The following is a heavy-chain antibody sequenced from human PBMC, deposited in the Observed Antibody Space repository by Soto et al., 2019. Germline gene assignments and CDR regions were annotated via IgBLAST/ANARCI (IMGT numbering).Heavy chain of an antibody. D-gene: IGHD3-22*01. CDR2: ISSSGSYI. Sequence: EVQLVESGGGLVKPGGSLRLSCAASGFTFSSYSMGWVRQAPGKGLEWVAYISSSGSYIYYADSVKGRFTVSRDNAKKSVLLQMNSLRAEDTAVYYCARGGYDLNSCDPWGQGNVVSVSS. J-gene: IGHJ5*02. V-gene: IGHV3-21*01. CDR1: GFTFSSYS. CDR3: ARGGYDLNSCDP.